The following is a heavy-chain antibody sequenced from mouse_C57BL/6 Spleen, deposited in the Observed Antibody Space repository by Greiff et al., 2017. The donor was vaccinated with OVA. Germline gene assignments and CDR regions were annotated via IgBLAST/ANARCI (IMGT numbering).Heavy chain of an antibody. CDR1: GFTFTDYY. CDR3: ARAYYPYWYFDV. CDR2: IRNKANGYTT. V-gene: IGHV7-3*01. Sequence: EVKLMESGGGLVQPGGSLSLSCAASGFTFTDYYMSWVRQPPGKALEWLGFIRNKANGYTTEYSASVKGRFTISRDNSQSILYLQMNALRAEDSATYYCARAYYPYWYFDVWGTGTTVTVSS. J-gene: IGHJ1*03. D-gene: IGHD1-1*02.